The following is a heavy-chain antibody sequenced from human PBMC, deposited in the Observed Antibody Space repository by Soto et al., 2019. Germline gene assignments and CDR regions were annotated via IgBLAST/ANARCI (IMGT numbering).Heavy chain of an antibody. D-gene: IGHD2-2*01. CDR3: ARVVPGAEAWFGP. CDR1: GYTFSNYG. Sequence: QVQLVQSGGEVKRPGASVKVSCKTSGYTFSNYGITWVRQAPGQPLEWLGWIGLYSDGTNYAQKFQGRVSMTTDTSTTTAYMELRSLRSDDTAVYYCARVVPGAEAWFGPWGQGTLVTVSS. V-gene: IGHV1-18*01. CDR2: IGLYSDGT. J-gene: IGHJ5*02.